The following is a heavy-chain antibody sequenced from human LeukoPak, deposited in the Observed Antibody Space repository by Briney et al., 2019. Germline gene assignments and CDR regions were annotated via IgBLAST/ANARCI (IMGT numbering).Heavy chain of an antibody. Sequence: SETLSLTCSVSGGSISRYYWSWIRQPPGKGLEWIGYIYYSGSTNYNPSLKSRVTISVDTSKNQFSLKLSSVTAADTAVYYCARSGYYYDSLDYWGQGTLVTVSS. CDR2: IYYSGST. CDR3: ARSGYYYDSLDY. J-gene: IGHJ4*02. CDR1: GGSISRYY. V-gene: IGHV4-59*08. D-gene: IGHD3-22*01.